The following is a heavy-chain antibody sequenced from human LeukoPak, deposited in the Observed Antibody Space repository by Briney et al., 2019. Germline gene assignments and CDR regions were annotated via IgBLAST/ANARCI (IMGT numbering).Heavy chain of an antibody. Sequence: GGSLRLSCAASGFTFSSYAMHWVRQAPGKGLEWVAFIRYDGSNKYYADSVKGRFTISRDNSKNTLYLQMNSLRPEDTALYYCAKNGPVVAGNYYFDYWGQGTLVTVSS. CDR2: IRYDGSNK. D-gene: IGHD2-15*01. CDR3: AKNGPVVAGNYYFDY. J-gene: IGHJ4*02. CDR1: GFTFSSYA. V-gene: IGHV3-30*02.